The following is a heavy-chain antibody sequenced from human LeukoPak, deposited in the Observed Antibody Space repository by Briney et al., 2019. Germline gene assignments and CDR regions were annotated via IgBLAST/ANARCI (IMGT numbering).Heavy chain of an antibody. Sequence: GGPLRLSCAASGFTFSSYAMHWVRQAPGKGLEYVSAISSNGGSTYYANSVEGRFTISRDNSKNTLYLQMGSLRAEDMAVYYCARSVTMRTNYFDYWGQGTLVTVSS. J-gene: IGHJ4*01. CDR2: ISSNGGST. CDR3: ARSVTMRTNYFDY. D-gene: IGHD3-22*01. CDR1: GFTFSSYA. V-gene: IGHV3-64*01.